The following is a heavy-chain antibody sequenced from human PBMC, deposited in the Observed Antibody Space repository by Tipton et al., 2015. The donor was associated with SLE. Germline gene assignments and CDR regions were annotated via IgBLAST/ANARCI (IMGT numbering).Heavy chain of an antibody. J-gene: IGHJ6*02. V-gene: IGHV4-34*01. D-gene: IGHD3-10*01. CDR1: GGSFSGYY. Sequence: TLSLTCAVYGGSFSGYYWIWIRQPPGKGLEWIGEINHSGSTNYNPSLKSRVTISVDTSKNQFSLKLSSVTAADTAVYYCARGGWFGELLSGYYYGMDVWGQGTLVTVSS. CDR3: ARGGWFGELLSGYYYGMDV. CDR2: INHSGST.